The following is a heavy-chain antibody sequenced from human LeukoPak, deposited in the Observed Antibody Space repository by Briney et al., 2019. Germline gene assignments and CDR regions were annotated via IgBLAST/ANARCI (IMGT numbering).Heavy chain of an antibody. J-gene: IGHJ3*02. Sequence: GGSLRLSCAASGFTVSSNYMSWVRQAPGKGLEWVSIIYSGGSTYYADSVKGRFTISRDNAKNSLYLQMNSLRAEDTAVYYCARGWILDAFDIWGQGTMVTVSS. CDR1: GFTVSSNY. CDR3: ARGWILDAFDI. CDR2: IYSGGST. V-gene: IGHV3-66*01. D-gene: IGHD5-18*01.